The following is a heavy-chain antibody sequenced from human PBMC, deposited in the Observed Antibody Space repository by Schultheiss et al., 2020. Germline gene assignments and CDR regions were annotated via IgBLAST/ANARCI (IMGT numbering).Heavy chain of an antibody. CDR1: GFTFSSYS. CDR2: ISSSSSYI. D-gene: IGHD4-17*01. V-gene: IGHV3-21*01. J-gene: IGHJ5*02. CDR3: ARDRDYEAYWFDP. Sequence: GGSLRLSCAASGFTFSSYSMNWVRQAPGKGLEWVSSISSSSSYIYYADSVKGRFTISRDNAKNSLYLQMNSLRAEDTAVYYCARDRDYEAYWFDPWGQGTLVTVSS.